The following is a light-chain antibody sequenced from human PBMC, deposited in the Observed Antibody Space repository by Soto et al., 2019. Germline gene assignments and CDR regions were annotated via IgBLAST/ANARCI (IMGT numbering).Light chain of an antibody. CDR3: LQDFHFPLS. CDR2: AAS. Sequence: AIQMTQSPSSLSASVGDRVTITCRASQGIGNDLAWYQQKPGKAPKLLIYAASTLQSGVPSRFSGNGSGTDFTLTISSVQPGDLASYYCLQDFHFPLSFGGGTKVEIK. J-gene: IGKJ4*01. CDR1: QGIGND. V-gene: IGKV1-6*02.